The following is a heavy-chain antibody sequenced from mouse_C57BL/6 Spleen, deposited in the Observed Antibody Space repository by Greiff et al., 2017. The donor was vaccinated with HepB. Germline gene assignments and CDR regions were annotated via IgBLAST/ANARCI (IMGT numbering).Heavy chain of an antibody. CDR2: IDPSDSYT. CDR1: GYTFTSYW. D-gene: IGHD6-1*01. Sequence: QVQLQQPGAELVRPGTSVKLSCKASGYTFTSYWMHWVKQRPGQGLEWIGVIDPSDSYTNYNQKFKGKATLTVDTSSSTAYMQLSSLTSEDSAVYYCARAAGGAWFAYWGQGTLVTVS. CDR3: ARAAGGAWFAY. V-gene: IGHV1-59*01. J-gene: IGHJ3*01.